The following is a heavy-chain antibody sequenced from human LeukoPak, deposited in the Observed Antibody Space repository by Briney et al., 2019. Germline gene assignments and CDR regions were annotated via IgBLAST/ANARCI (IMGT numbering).Heavy chain of an antibody. V-gene: IGHV4-39*01. D-gene: IGHD1-26*01. CDR2: IYYSGST. Sequence: SETLSLTCTVSGGSISSNSYYWGWIRQPPGTGLDWIGSIYYSGSTYYNPSLKSRVTISVDTSKNQFSLKLSSVTAADTAMYYCSRLPSSGSYLGHLDIWGQGTMVTVSS. CDR3: SRLPSSGSYLGHLDI. CDR1: GGSISSNSYY. J-gene: IGHJ3*02.